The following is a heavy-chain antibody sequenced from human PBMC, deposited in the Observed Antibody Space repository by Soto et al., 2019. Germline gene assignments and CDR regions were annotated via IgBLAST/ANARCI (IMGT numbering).Heavy chain of an antibody. CDR1: GFTFSSYW. CDR2: INSDGSST. CDR3: AKIAVAGVATQNY. V-gene: IGHV3-74*01. J-gene: IGHJ4*02. Sequence: SLRLSCAASGFTFSSYWMHWVRQAPGKGLVWVSRINSDGSSTSYADSVKGRFTISRDNAKNTLYLQMNSLRAEDTAVYYCAKIAVAGVATQNYWGQGTLVTVSS. D-gene: IGHD5-12*01.